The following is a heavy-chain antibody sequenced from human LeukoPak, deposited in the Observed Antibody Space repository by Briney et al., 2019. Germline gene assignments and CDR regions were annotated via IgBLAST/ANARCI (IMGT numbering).Heavy chain of an antibody. CDR1: GYSLNTLS. CDR3: ATDFRAGVIYAFDF. V-gene: IGHV1-24*01. CDR2: VDSEDGET. Sequence: ASVKVSCKVSGYSLNTLSIHWVRQDSGEGLEWLGHVDSEDGETKYAQRFQGRVTMTEDRSTDTAYMELSSLTSEDTAVYYCATDFRAGVIYAFDFWGQGTMVGVSS. J-gene: IGHJ3*01. D-gene: IGHD3-22*01.